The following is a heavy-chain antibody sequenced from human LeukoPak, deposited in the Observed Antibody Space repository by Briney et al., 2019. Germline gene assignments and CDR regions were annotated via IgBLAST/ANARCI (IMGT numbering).Heavy chain of an antibody. J-gene: IGHJ5*02. CDR1: GFTFSSYS. CDR3: ARTLRKGNWFDP. D-gene: IGHD4-17*01. Sequence: PGGSLRLSCAASGFTFSSYSMNWVRQAPGKGLESVSSISSSSSYIYYADSVKGRFTISRDNAKNSLYLQMNSLRAEDTAVYYCARTLRKGNWFDPWGQGTLVTVSS. CDR2: ISSSSSYI. V-gene: IGHV3-21*01.